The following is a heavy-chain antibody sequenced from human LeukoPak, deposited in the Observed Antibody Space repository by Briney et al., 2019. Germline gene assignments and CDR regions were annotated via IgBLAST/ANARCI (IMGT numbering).Heavy chain of an antibody. Sequence: SVKVSCKASGGTFSSYAISWVRQAPGQGLEWMGGIIPIFGTANYAQKFQGRVTITTDESTSTAYMELSSLRSEDTAVYYCATPRRLYCSSTSCYGPYYYMDVWGKGTTVTVSS. J-gene: IGHJ6*03. D-gene: IGHD2-2*01. CDR2: IIPIFGTA. CDR1: GGTFSSYA. CDR3: ATPRRLYCSSTSCYGPYYYMDV. V-gene: IGHV1-69*05.